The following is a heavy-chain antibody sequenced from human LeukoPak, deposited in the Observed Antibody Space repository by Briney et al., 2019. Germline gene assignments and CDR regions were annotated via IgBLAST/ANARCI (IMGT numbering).Heavy chain of an antibody. CDR3: AREGTMVRGVMNHFDF. V-gene: IGHV6-1*01. CDR1: GDSVSSNDAA. J-gene: IGHJ4*02. CDR2: TFYRSKWYN. Sequence: SQALSLTCAISGDSVSSNDAAWNWIRQSPSRGLEWLGRTFYRSKWYNDYAVPVRSRITINPDTSKNQFSLQLDSVTPEDTAMYYCAREGTMVRGVMNHFDFWGQGTLVTVSS. D-gene: IGHD3-10*01.